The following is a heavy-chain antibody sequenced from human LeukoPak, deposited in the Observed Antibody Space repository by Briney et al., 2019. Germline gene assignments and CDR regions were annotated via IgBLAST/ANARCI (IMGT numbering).Heavy chain of an antibody. D-gene: IGHD3-10*01. Sequence: GGSLRLSCAASGFTFSSYSMNWVRQAPGKGLEWVSSISSSSSYIYYADSVKGRFTISRDNAKNSLYLQMNSLRAEDTAVYYCGRDYYYGSGSYYNYFDYWGQGTLVTVSA. J-gene: IGHJ4*02. CDR3: GRDYYYGSGSYYNYFDY. CDR1: GFTFSSYS. CDR2: ISSSSSYI. V-gene: IGHV3-21*01.